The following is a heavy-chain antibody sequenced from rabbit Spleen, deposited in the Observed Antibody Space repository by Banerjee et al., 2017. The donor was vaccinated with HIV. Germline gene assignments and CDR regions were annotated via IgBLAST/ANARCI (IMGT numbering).Heavy chain of an antibody. D-gene: IGHD8-1*01. CDR1: GIDFSSYYYY. Sequence: QSLEESGGDLVKPGASLTLTCTASGIDFSSYYYYMCWVRQAPGKGLEWIGCIATGSGGNTYYASWAKGRFTISKTSSTTVTLQMTSLTVADTATYFCARDAGRGDYIDGVFSLWGPGTLVTVS. CDR3: ARDAGRGDYIDGVFSL. J-gene: IGHJ4*01. CDR2: IATGSGGNT. V-gene: IGHV1S40*01.